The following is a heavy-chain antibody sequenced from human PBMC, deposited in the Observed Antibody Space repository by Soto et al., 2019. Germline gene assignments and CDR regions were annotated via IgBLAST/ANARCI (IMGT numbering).Heavy chain of an antibody. Sequence: PSETLSLTCTVSGGSISSGDYYWSWIRQPPGKGLEWIGYIYYSGSTYYNPSLKSRVTISVDTSKNQFSLKLSSVTAADTAVYYCARDYYDFWSGYYTSAYYYYGMDVWGQGTKVTVSS. CDR1: GGSISSGDYY. J-gene: IGHJ6*02. CDR3: ARDYYDFWSGYYTSAYYYYGMDV. V-gene: IGHV4-30-4*01. D-gene: IGHD3-3*01. CDR2: IYYSGST.